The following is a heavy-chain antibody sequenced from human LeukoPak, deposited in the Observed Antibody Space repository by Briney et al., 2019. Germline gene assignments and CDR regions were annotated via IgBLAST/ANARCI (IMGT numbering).Heavy chain of an antibody. J-gene: IGHJ4*02. D-gene: IGHD3-22*01. CDR1: GGSISSSSYY. V-gene: IGHV4-61*01. CDR3: ARVKRGYYDSSGYPDY. Sequence: PSETLSLTCTVSGGSISSSSYYWSWIRQPPGKGLEWIGYIYYSGSTNYNPSLKSRVTISVDTSKNQFSLKLSSVTAADTAVYYCARVKRGYYDSSGYPDYWGQGTLVTVSS. CDR2: IYYSGST.